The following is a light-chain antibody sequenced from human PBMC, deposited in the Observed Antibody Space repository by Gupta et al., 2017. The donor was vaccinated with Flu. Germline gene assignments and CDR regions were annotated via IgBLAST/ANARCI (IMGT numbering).Light chain of an antibody. CDR3: SSYTSVTTVV. CDR2: QVS. V-gene: IGLV2-14*01. J-gene: IGLJ2*01. CDR1: GSDVGGYNY. Sequence: QSALTQPASVSGSPGQPITISCTATGSDVGGYNYVSWYQQHPGKAPKVMIYQVSQRPSGVSNRFSGSKSGNTASLTISGLQAEDEADYYCSSYTSVTTVVFGGGTKLTVL.